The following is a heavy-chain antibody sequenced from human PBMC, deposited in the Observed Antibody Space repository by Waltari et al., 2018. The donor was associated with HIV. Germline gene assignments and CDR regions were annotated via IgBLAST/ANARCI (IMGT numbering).Heavy chain of an antibody. CDR2: ISSDGSKK. CDR1: GLTFVNYA. Sequence: VQLVESGGGVVQPGTSLGLSCTASGLTFVNYAMHWVRQAPGKGLQWVALISSDGSKKSYIDSVKGRFSVSRDNSKNTLYLQMDSLSLDDTALYFCAGESTSKWSKSFDSWGPGT. D-gene: IGHD2-15*01. CDR3: AGESTSKWSKSFDS. J-gene: IGHJ4*01. V-gene: IGHV3-30*03.